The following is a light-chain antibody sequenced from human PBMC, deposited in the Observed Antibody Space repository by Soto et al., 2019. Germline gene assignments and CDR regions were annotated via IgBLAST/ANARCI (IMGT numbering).Light chain of an antibody. Sequence: EMVLTQSPATLSLSPGERATLSCRASQSVSSYLAWYQQKPGQAPRLLIYDASNRATGIPARFSGSGSGTDFTLTISSLEPEDFAVYYCQQYGSSPEWTFGQGTKVDIK. J-gene: IGKJ1*01. CDR2: DAS. CDR1: QSVSSY. V-gene: IGKV3-11*01. CDR3: QQYGSSPEWT.